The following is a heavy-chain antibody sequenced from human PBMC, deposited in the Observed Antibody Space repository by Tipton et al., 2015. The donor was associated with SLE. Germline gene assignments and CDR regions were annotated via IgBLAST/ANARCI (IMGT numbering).Heavy chain of an antibody. D-gene: IGHD6-13*01. Sequence: QSGAEVKKPGASVKVSCKASGYTFTSYHMHWVRQAPGQGLEWMGVINPSAGSTSYAQKFQGRVIMTRDTSTRTAYMELSSLRSEDTAVYYCARDGSSSSYFDYWGQGTLVTVSS. V-gene: IGHV1-46*01. J-gene: IGHJ4*02. CDR1: GYTFTSYH. CDR3: ARDGSSSSYFDY. CDR2: INPSAGST.